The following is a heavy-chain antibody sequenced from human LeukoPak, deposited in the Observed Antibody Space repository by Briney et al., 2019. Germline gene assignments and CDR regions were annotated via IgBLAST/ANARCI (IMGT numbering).Heavy chain of an antibody. D-gene: IGHD5-24*01. CDR2: VSSSGGST. J-gene: IGHJ4*02. CDR1: GFTFSSYA. CDR3: ANRGTNYFDY. Sequence: GESLTLSCAASGFTFSSYAMSWVRQAPGQGLEWVSAVSSSGGSTYYADSVKGRFTITRDNSKNTLYLQMNSLRAEDTALYYCANRGTNYFDYWGQGTLVTVSS. V-gene: IGHV3-23*01.